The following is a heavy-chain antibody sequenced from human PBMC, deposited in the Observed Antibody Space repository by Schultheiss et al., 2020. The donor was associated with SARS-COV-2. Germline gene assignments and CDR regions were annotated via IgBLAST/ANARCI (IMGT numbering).Heavy chain of an antibody. CDR1: KFTFSSYG. CDR3: VKDSDGTYDPKEYFQS. CDR2: IRQDGNEK. D-gene: IGHD3-3*01. J-gene: IGHJ1*01. Sequence: GGSLRLSCAASKFTFSSYGMHWVRQAPGKGLEWVANIRQDGNEKYHAESVRGRFIISRDNAKNLVYLQMNSLRVEDTAVYYCVKDSDGTYDPKEYFQSWGQGTRVTVSS. V-gene: IGHV3-7*03.